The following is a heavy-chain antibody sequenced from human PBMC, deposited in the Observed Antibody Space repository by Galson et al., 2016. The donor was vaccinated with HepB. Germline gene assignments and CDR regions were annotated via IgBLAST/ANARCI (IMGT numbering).Heavy chain of an antibody. J-gene: IGHJ4*02. D-gene: IGHD3-22*01. Sequence: SLRLSCAASGFTFSTYGMHWVRQAPGKGLEWVAVISYDRSNKNYAASVKGRFTISRDNSKNTLYLEMTSLREEGTAVYYCAKDYSGYYFDGTGYYNAFDSWGQGTLVTVSS. CDR3: AKDYSGYYFDGTGYYNAFDS. CDR1: GFTFSTYG. V-gene: IGHV3-30*18. CDR2: ISYDRSNK.